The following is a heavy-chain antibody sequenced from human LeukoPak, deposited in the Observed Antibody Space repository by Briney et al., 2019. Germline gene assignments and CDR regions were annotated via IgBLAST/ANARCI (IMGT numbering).Heavy chain of an antibody. Sequence: PGGSLRLSCAASGFNFNSYAVSWVRQAPGKGLEWVSAISGSGGGTYYAASVKGRFTISRDNSKNTLYLQMNSLSTEDTAVYYCAKTTTGYSRGRNPGWPVDYWGQGTLVAVSS. CDR3: AKTTTGYSRGRNPGWPVDY. D-gene: IGHD6-19*01. V-gene: IGHV3-23*01. J-gene: IGHJ4*02. CDR2: ISGSGGGT. CDR1: GFNFNSYA.